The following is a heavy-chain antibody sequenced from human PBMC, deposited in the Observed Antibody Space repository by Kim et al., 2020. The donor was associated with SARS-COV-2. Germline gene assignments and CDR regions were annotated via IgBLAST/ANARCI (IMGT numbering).Heavy chain of an antibody. CDR2: IKQDGSVK. J-gene: IGHJ5*02. D-gene: IGHD1-26*01. CDR3: GRGGSSNGA. V-gene: IGHV3-7*01. Sequence: LSLTCAASGFAFSNYWMTWVRQAPGKGLEWVANIKQDGSVKNYVDSVKGRFTISRDNAQNSLFLQMNSLRAEDTAVYYCGRGGSSNGAWGQGTLVTVSS. CDR1: GFAFSNYW.